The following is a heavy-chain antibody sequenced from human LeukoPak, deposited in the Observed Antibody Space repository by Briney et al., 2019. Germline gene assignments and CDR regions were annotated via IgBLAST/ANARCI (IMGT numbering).Heavy chain of an antibody. CDR1: GFTFSSYA. CDR3: ARVPSSGGWSSYFDY. CDR2: ISGSGGST. J-gene: IGHJ4*02. D-gene: IGHD6-19*01. V-gene: IGHV3-23*01. Sequence: GGSLRLSCAASGFTFSSYAMSWVRQAPGKGLEWVSAISGSGGSTYYADSVKGRFTISRDNSKNTLYLQMNSLRAEDTAVYYCARVPSSGGWSSYFDYWGQGTLVTVSS.